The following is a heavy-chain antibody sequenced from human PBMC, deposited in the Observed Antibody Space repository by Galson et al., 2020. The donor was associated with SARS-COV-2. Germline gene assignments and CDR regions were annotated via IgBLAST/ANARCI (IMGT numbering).Heavy chain of an antibody. CDR2: ISAYNGNT. V-gene: IGHV1-18*01. CDR3: ARDDWDYNYYYGMDV. J-gene: IGHJ6*02. D-gene: IGHD3-9*01. Sequence: ASVKVSCKASGYTSTSYGISWVRQAPGQGLEWMGWISAYNGNTNYAQKLQGRVTMTTDTSTSTAYMELRSLRSDDTAVYYCARDDWDYNYYYGMDVWGQGTTVTVSS. CDR1: GYTSTSYG.